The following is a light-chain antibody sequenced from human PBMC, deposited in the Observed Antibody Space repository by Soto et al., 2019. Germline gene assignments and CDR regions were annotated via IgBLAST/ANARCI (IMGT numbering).Light chain of an antibody. Sequence: QSVLTHSPSVSAAPGQKVTISCSGSSSNIGNNYVSWYQQLPGTAPKLLIYDNNKRPSGIPDRFSGSKSGTSGTLDITGPQTGDEADYYCATWDGSLPGEVFGGGTQLTVL. CDR3: ATWDGSLPGEV. V-gene: IGLV1-51*01. CDR2: DNN. CDR1: SSNIGNNY. J-gene: IGLJ2*01.